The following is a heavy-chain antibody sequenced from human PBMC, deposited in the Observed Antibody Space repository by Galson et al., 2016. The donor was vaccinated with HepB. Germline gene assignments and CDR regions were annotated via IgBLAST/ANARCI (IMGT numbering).Heavy chain of an antibody. CDR2: IDYSGST. D-gene: IGHD5-18*01. CDR1: GGSMRGYH. CDR3: AGVDAAMATIDC. J-gene: IGHJ4*02. V-gene: IGHV4-59*01. Sequence: ETLSLTCTVSGGSMRGYHWSWIRQPPGKGLEWIGYIDYSGSTHYNYSFKSRVTLSVDTSKNQFTLKLNSVIAADTARYFCAGVDAAMATIDCWGQGTLVTVSS.